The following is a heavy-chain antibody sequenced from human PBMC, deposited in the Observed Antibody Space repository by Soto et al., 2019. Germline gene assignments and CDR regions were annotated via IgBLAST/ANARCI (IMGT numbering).Heavy chain of an antibody. J-gene: IGHJ4*02. D-gene: IGHD6-13*01. CDR3: ARDLLGYSSSSANDY. CDR2: IIPIFGTA. CDR1: GGTFSSYA. Sequence: SVKVSCKASGGTFSSYAISWVRQAPGQGLEWMGGIIPIFGTANYAQKFQGRVTITADESTSTAYMELSSLRSEDTAVYYCARDLLGYSSSSANDYWGQGTLVTVS. V-gene: IGHV1-69*13.